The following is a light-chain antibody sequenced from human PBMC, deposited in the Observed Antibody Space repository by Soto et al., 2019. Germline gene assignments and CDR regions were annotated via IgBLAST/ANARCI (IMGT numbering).Light chain of an antibody. CDR3: QQYNNWPPIT. CDR1: QTIDSW. V-gene: IGKV1-5*03. Sequence: DIEMTQSPSSLSASVGDRVTITCRASQTIDSWLAWYQQKPGKAPKLLIYKASILENGVPSRFSGSGSGTEFTLTISSLQSEDFAVYYCQQYNNWPPITFGQGTRLEIK. CDR2: KAS. J-gene: IGKJ5*01.